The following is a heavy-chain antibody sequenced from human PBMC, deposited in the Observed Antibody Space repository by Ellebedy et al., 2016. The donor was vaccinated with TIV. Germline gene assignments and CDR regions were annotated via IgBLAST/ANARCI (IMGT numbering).Heavy chain of an antibody. J-gene: IGHJ4*02. V-gene: IGHV4-59*08. Sequence: MPGGSLRLSCTVPGGSISIYYWSWIRQPPGKRLEWIGYIYYSGSTNYNPSLKSRVTISVDTSKNHFSLKLSSVTAAYTAVYYCARTFYYDSGGYPLFDYWGQGTLVTVSS. CDR2: IYYSGST. CDR3: ARTFYYDSGGYPLFDY. D-gene: IGHD3-22*01. CDR1: GGSISIYY.